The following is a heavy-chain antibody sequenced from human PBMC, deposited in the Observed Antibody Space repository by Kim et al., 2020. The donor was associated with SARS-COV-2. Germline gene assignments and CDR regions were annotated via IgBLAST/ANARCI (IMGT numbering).Heavy chain of an antibody. CDR2: ISYDGSNK. V-gene: IGHV3-30*04. CDR3: ARAAIGYCSRTSCYAAY. J-gene: IGHJ4*02. Sequence: GGSLRLSCAASGFTFSSYAMHWVRQAPGKGLEWVAVISYDGSNKYYADSVKGRFTISRDNSKNTLYLQMNSLGTEDAAVYYCARAAIGYCSRTSCYAAYWGQGTLVTVSS. D-gene: IGHD2-2*01. CDR1: GFTFSSYA.